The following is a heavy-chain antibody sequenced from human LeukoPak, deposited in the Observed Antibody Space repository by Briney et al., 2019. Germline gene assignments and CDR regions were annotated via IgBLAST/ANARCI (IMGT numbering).Heavy chain of an antibody. CDR1: GNSLLNDA. CDR3: AMSGGRVPLRDDVFDI. D-gene: IGHD2-15*01. CDR2: IYPGDSDP. V-gene: IGHV5-51*01. J-gene: IGHJ3*02. Sequence: GESLKISCEASGNSLLNDAVGWVRQMPGKGLEWMGIIYPGDSDPTYSPSFQGQVTISADKSIRTAYLQWRSLKASDTAVYYCAMSGGRVPLRDDVFDIWGQGTMVTVSS.